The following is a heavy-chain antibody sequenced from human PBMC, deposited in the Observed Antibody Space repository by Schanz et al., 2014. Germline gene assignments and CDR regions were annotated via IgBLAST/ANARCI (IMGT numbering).Heavy chain of an antibody. CDR1: GFTVSSDH. J-gene: IGHJ6*02. D-gene: IGHD6-13*01. CDR3: AREEGWGIAAAGPKHYYYGMDV. CDR2: ISSSSSYI. Sequence: EVQLVESGGGFVQPGGSLGLSCVVSGFTVSSDHMSWVRQAPGKGLGWVSSISSSSSYIYYADSVKGRFTISRDNAKNSLYLQMNSLRAEDTAVYYCAREEGWGIAAAGPKHYYYGMDVWGQGTTVTVSS. V-gene: IGHV3-21*01.